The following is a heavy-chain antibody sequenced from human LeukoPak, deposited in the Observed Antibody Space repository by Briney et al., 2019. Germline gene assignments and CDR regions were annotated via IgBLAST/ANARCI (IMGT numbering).Heavy chain of an antibody. J-gene: IGHJ4*02. D-gene: IGHD3-22*01. V-gene: IGHV3-74*01. Sequence: GGALRLSCADSGFTFSSFWIHWVRQAPGKGLVWVSRIYSDATYYADSVTGRFTISRDNAKNTLSKQMNSLRADDTAVYYCARESYDSSGYYYGGGFDYWGQGTLVTVSS. CDR2: IYSDAT. CDR3: ARESYDSSGYYYGGGFDY. CDR1: GFTFSSFW.